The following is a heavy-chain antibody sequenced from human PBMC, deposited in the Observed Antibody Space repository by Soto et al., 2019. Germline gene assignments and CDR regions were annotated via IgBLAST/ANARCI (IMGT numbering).Heavy chain of an antibody. V-gene: IGHV4-34*01. Sequence: SETLSLTCAVYGGSFSGYYWSWFRQPTGKGMDWIGEMNHSGSTNYNPSLKSRVTISVDTSKNQFSLKLSSVTAADTAVYYCAIVSSGWWYFDYWGQGTLVTVSS. CDR3: AIVSSGWWYFDY. J-gene: IGHJ4*02. CDR1: GGSFSGYY. D-gene: IGHD6-19*01. CDR2: MNHSGST.